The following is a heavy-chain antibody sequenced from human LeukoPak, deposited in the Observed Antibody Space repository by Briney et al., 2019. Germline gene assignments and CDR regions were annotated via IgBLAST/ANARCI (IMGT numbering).Heavy chain of an antibody. D-gene: IGHD6-13*01. V-gene: IGHV4-59*12. CDR3: ARDLGGIGQQLILGAFDL. CDR1: GGSISSYY. Sequence: PSETLSLTRTVSGGSISSYYWSWIRQPPGKGLEWIGFIYYSGSTNYNPSLKSRVSISVDTSRNQFSLKLSSVTATDTAVYYCARDLGGIGQQLILGAFDLWGQGTMVTVSS. CDR2: IYYSGST. J-gene: IGHJ3*01.